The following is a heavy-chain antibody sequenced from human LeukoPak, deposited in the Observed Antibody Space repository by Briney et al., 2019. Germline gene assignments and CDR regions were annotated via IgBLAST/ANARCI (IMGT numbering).Heavy chain of an antibody. CDR2: ISAHNGDT. D-gene: IGHD2-2*01. CDR3: ARRSQCSSSTCSKGGGFDI. Sequence: ASVKVSCKASGYTFTSYGISWVRQAPGQGLEWMGWISAHNGDTNYPQKVQGRVTMTTDTSTTTTYMELRSLRSDDTAVYYCARRSQCSSSTCSKGGGFDIWGQGTMVTVSS. CDR1: GYTFTSYG. V-gene: IGHV1-18*01. J-gene: IGHJ3*02.